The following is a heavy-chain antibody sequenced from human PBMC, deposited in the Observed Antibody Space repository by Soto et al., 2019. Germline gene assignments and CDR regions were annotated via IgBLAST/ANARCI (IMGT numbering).Heavy chain of an antibody. CDR3: ARVLRYFDWSRIDAFDI. CDR2: ISSSSSYI. D-gene: IGHD3-9*01. J-gene: IGHJ3*02. CDR1: GFTFSSYT. V-gene: IGHV3-21*04. Sequence: VGSLRLSCAASGFTFSSYTMNWVRQAPGKGLEWVSSISSSSSYIYYADSVKGRFTISRDNAKNSLYLQMNSLRAEDTAVYYCARVLRYFDWSRIDAFDIWGQGTMVTVSS.